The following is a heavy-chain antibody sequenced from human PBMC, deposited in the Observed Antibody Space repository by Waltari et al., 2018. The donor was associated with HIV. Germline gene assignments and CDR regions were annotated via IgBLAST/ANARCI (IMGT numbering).Heavy chain of an antibody. CDR3: TRSVTSVGNFDY. D-gene: IGHD4-17*01. CDR1: GFTFSDHY. Sequence: EVQLVESGGGLVQPGGSLRLSCSSSGFTFSDHYLDWVSQAPGKGLEWIARSRNKANSFSTEYAASVKGRFSLSRDDSKNSLYLQMNSLKAEDTAVYFCTRSVTSVGNFDYWGQGTLVTVSS. CDR2: SRNKANSFST. V-gene: IGHV3-72*01. J-gene: IGHJ4*02.